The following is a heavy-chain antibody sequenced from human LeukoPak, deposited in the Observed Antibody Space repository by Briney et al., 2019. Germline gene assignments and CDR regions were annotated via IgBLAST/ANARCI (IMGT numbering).Heavy chain of an antibody. V-gene: IGHV4-4*07. CDR3: ARSDYYDSSGYPTHLNWFDP. CDR2: IYITGST. CDR1: GGSMSSYY. Sequence: SETLSLTCTVSGGSMSSYYWSWIRQPAGKGLEWIWRIYITGSTNYNPSLKSRVTMSVDTSKNHFPFKLSSGTAADTAAYYCARSDYYDSSGYPTHLNWFDPWGQGTLVTVSS. D-gene: IGHD3-22*01. J-gene: IGHJ5*02.